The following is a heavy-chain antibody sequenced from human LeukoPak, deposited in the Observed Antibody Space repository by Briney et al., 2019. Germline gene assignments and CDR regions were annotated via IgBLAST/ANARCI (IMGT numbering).Heavy chain of an antibody. J-gene: IGHJ4*02. V-gene: IGHV3-7*03. CDR2: IKPDGSEK. Sequence: GGSLRLSCAASGFTFSSYWMSWVRQTPGKGLEWVANIKPDGSEKYYVDSVKGRFTISRDNAKNTLYLQMNSLRAEDTAVYYCAKDRKLVFESFAPGIDYWGQGTLVTVSS. CDR3: AKDRKLVFESFAPGIDY. D-gene: IGHD6-13*01. CDR1: GFTFSSYW.